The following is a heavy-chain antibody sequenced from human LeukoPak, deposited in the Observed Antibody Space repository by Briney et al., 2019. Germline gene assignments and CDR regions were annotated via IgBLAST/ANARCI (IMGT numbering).Heavy chain of an antibody. D-gene: IGHD2-21*02. CDR1: GFTFSDAW. CDR2: IDTGGRT. V-gene: IGHV3-66*01. Sequence: GGSLRLSCAASGFTFSDAWMTWVRQAPGKGLEWVSLIDTGGRTFYADSVKGRFTISRDNSKNTLYLQMNSLRAEDTAVYYCARMMTAITNWFDPWGQGTLVTVSS. J-gene: IGHJ5*02. CDR3: ARMMTAITNWFDP.